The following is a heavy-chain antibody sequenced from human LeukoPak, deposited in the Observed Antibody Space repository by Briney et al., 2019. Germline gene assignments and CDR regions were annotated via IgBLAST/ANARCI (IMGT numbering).Heavy chain of an antibody. Sequence: GASVKVSCKASGYTFTGYYMHWVRQAPGQGLEWMGWINPNSGGTNYAQKLQGGVTMTTDTSTSTAYMELRSLRSDDTAIYYCARGRGLDYWGQGTLVTVSS. CDR2: INPNSGGT. V-gene: IGHV1-2*02. CDR1: GYTFTGYY. D-gene: IGHD3-10*01. CDR3: ARGRGLDY. J-gene: IGHJ4*02.